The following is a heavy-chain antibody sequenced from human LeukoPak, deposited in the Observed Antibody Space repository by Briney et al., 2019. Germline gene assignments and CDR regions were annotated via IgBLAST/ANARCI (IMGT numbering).Heavy chain of an antibody. CDR1: GGSISSYY. D-gene: IGHD1-26*01. CDR3: ARVRWELPYNWFDP. CDR2: IYYSGST. Sequence: PSETLSLTCTVSGGSISSYYWSWIRQPPGKGLEWIGYIYYSGSTNYNPSLKSRVTISVDTSKNQFSLKLSSVTAADTAVYYCARVRWELPYNWFDPWGQGTLVTVSS. V-gene: IGHV4-59*13. J-gene: IGHJ5*02.